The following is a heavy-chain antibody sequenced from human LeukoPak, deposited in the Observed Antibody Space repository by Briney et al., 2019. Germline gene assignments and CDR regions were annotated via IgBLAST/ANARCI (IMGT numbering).Heavy chain of an antibody. V-gene: IGHV3-30*04. D-gene: IGHD4-17*01. CDR1: GFTFSSYA. CDR2: ISYDGSNK. J-gene: IGHJ4*02. CDR3: AREDYGDYPPLDY. Sequence: GGSLRLSCAASGFTFSSYAMHWVRQAPGKGLEWVAVISYDGSNKYYADSVKGRFTISRDNSKNTLYLQMNNLRAEDTAVYYCAREDYGDYPPLDYWGQGTLVTVSS.